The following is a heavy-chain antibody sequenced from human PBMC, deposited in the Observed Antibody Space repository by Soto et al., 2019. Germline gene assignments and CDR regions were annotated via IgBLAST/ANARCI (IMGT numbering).Heavy chain of an antibody. J-gene: IGHJ6*02. D-gene: IGHD3-3*01. CDR2: IYYSGST. Sequence: SETLSLTCTVSGGSISSYYWSWIRQPPGKGLEWIGYIYYSGSTNYNPSLKSRVTISVDTSKNQFSLKLSSVTAADTAVYYCARDLVPYYDFWCGYYKAPKGMGVWGQGTSVTVSS. V-gene: IGHV4-59*12. CDR3: ARDLVPYYDFWCGYYKAPKGMGV. CDR1: GGSISSYY.